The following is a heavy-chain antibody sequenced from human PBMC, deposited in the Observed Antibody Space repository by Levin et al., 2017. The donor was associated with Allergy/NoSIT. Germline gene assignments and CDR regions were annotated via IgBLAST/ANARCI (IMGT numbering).Heavy chain of an antibody. CDR2: ISGSGGST. J-gene: IGHJ6*02. D-gene: IGHD6-25*01. CDR3: AKDRIDRAAILLYGMDV. V-gene: IGHV3-23*01. Sequence: SCAASGFTFSSYAMSWVRQAPGKGLEWVSAISGSGGSTYYADSVKGRFTISRDNSKNTLYLQMNSLRAEDTAVYYCAKDRIDRAAILLYGMDVWGQGTTVTVSS. CDR1: GFTFSSYA.